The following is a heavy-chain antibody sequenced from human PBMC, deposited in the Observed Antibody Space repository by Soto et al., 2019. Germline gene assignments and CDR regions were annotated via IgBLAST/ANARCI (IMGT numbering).Heavy chain of an antibody. CDR2: INACGGST. D-gene: IGHD4-17*01. CDR3: ARASHPPYDYGDYGFYDI. J-gene: IGHJ3*02. V-gene: IGHV1-46*03. Sequence: RQEKKKGLEWMGIINACGGSTSYAQKFQGRVTMTRDTSTSTVYMELSSLRSEDTAVYYCARASHPPYDYGDYGFYDIWGQGTMVTVSS.